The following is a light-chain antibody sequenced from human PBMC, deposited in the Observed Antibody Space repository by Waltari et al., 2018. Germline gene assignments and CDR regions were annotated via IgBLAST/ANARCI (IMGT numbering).Light chain of an antibody. J-gene: IGKJ1*01. CDR3: QQRRNWPPT. CDR1: QSVDDY. V-gene: IGKV3-11*01. CDR2: DAS. Sequence: VLTQSPATLSLSPGERATLSCRASQSVDDYMAWYQQKPGQSPRLLVYDASNRATGIPSRFSGVGFGTDFTLTISSLEPDDFAHYYCQQRRNWPPTFGQGTKVEIK.